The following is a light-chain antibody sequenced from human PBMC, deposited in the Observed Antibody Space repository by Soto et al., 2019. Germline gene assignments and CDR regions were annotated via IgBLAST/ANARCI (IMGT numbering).Light chain of an antibody. V-gene: IGKV1-9*01. Sequence: DLQLTQSPSFLSASVGDRVTITCRASQGISSYLAWFQQKPGKAPKVLIYAAAILQGGVPSRFSGSAYGTEFTLSISSLQPEDFSTYYCQQLNSYPLTFDGGNKVEIK. CDR2: AAA. J-gene: IGKJ4*01. CDR3: QQLNSYPLT. CDR1: QGISSY.